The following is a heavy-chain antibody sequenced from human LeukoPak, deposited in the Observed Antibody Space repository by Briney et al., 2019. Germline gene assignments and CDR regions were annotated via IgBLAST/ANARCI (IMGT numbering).Heavy chain of an antibody. CDR1: GYTFTSYG. CDR2: ISAYNGNT. J-gene: IGHJ4*02. D-gene: IGHD6-19*01. V-gene: IGHV1-18*01. Sequence: GASVKVSCKASGYTFTSYGISWVRQAPGQGLEWMGWISAYNGNTNYAQKLQGRVTMTTDTSTSTAYMELRSLRSDDTAVYYCARETHSSGWYAVDYWGQGTLVTVSS. CDR3: ARETHSSGWYAVDY.